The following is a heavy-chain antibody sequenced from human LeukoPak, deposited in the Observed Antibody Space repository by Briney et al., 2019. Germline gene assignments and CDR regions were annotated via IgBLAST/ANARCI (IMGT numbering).Heavy chain of an antibody. CDR2: ISWNSGSI. J-gene: IGHJ4*02. CDR1: GFTFDDYA. V-gene: IGHV3-9*01. CDR3: ASTGYSTV. D-gene: IGHD6-13*01. Sequence: GRSLRLSCAASGFTFDDYAMHWVRQAPGKGLEWVSGISWNSGSIGYVDSVKGRFAISRDNAKNSLYLQMNSLRAEDTALYYCASTGYSTVWGQGTLVTVSS.